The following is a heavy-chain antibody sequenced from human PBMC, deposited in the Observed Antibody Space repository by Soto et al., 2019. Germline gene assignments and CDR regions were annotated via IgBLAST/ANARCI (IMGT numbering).Heavy chain of an antibody. D-gene: IGHD2-2*01. CDR1: GFTFSSYA. Sequence: GGSLRLSCAASGFTFSSYAMHWVRQAPGKGLEWVAVISYDGSNKYYADSVKGRFTISRDNSKNTLYLQMNSLRAEDTAVYYCARSPELVPAEFDYWGQGTQVTVSS. J-gene: IGHJ4*02. CDR3: ARSPELVPAEFDY. V-gene: IGHV3-30-3*01. CDR2: ISYDGSNK.